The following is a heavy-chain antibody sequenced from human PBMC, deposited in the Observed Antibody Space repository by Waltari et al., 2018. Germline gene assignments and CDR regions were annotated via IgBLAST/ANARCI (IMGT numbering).Heavy chain of an antibody. D-gene: IGHD1-7*01. CDR3: ARGLLELDY. CDR2: IYHSGST. V-gene: IGHV4-38-2*02. Sequence: QVQLQESGPGLVKPSETLSLTCTVSGYSISSGYYWGWIRQPPGKGLEWIGSIYHSGSTYYNPSLKSRVTISVDTSKNQFSLKLSSVTAADTAVYYCARGLLELDYWGQGTLVTVSS. J-gene: IGHJ4*02. CDR1: GYSISSGYY.